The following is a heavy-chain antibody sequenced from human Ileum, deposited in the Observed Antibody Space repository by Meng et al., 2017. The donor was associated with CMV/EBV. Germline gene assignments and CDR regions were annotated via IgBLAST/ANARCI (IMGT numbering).Heavy chain of an antibody. CDR2: INHSVGTT. Sequence: YTCTHYYIHWVRQAPGQGLEWVGIINHSVGTTSYAQKCQGRVTMTRDTSTSTVYMELSSLTSEDTAVYYCARGSGIVGATTGSEYFQHWGQGTLVTVSS. D-gene: IGHD1-26*01. CDR3: ARGSGIVGATTGSEYFQH. J-gene: IGHJ1*01. V-gene: IGHV1-46*01. CDR1: YTCTHYY.